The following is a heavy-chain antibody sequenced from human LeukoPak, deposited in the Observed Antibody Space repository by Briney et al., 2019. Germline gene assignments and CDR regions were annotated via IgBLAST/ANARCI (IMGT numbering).Heavy chain of an antibody. CDR1: GFTSRNYP. D-gene: IGHD6-13*01. V-gene: IGHV3-23*01. CDR3: VKDSLQVHISAAGVFDL. CDR2: INGSGATA. J-gene: IGHJ4*02. Sequence: GGSLRLSCEASGFTSRNYPMSWVRQARGKGPQWDAGINGSGATAYYATSLKGRVTISRDHGRNMLFLEIYNLRAEDTAIYYCVKDSLQVHISAAGVFDLWGQGTLVTVSS.